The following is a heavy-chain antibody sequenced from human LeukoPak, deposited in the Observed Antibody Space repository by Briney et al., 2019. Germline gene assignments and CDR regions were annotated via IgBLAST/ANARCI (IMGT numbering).Heavy chain of an antibody. CDR1: GYTFTDYY. V-gene: IGHV1-24*01. D-gene: IGHD1-14*01. J-gene: IGHJ6*02. Sequence: EASVKVSCKASGYTFTDYYMHWVRQAPGQGLEWMGGYDPEDGETIYAQKFQGRVTMTEDTSTDTAYMELSSLRSEDTAVYYCASGSEPYGMDVWGQGTTVTVSS. CDR3: ASGSEPYGMDV. CDR2: YDPEDGET.